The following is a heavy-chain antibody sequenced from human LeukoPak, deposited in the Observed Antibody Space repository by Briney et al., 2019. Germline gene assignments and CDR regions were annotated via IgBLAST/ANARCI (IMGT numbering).Heavy chain of an antibody. Sequence: SVSGVYMSWVRQPPGKGLEWIGSIYDSGSTYYNPSLKSRVTISVDTSKNQFSLKLNSVTAADTAVYYCARHYGPWGQGTLVTVSS. CDR3: ARHYGP. V-gene: IGHV4-39*01. CDR2: IYDSGST. J-gene: IGHJ5*02. D-gene: IGHD3-10*01. CDR1: SVSGVY.